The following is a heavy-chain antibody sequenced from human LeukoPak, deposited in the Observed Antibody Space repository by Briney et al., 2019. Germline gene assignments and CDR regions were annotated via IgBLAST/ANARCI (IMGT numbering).Heavy chain of an antibody. CDR2: IGIDSGNT. CDR3: AGDYKYAFDN. J-gene: IGHJ4*02. CDR1: GFRFSDYS. Sequence: PGGSLRLSCAASGFRFSDYSMNWVRQAPGKGLEWISYIGIDSGNTHYADSVKGRFTISGDKAKNSLYLQMHSLRVEDTAVYYCAGDYKYAFDNWGQGTMVTVSS. V-gene: IGHV3-48*01. D-gene: IGHD5-24*01.